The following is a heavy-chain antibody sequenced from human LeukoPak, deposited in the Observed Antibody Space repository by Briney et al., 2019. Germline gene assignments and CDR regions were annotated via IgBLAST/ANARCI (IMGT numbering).Heavy chain of an antibody. CDR2: ITNSGNSK. CDR3: ARGVGSGSRLRAGDY. CDR1: EFTFSSYS. D-gene: IGHD1-26*01. V-gene: IGHV3-48*01. Sequence: GGSLRLSCAASEFTFSSYSMNWVRQAPGKGLEWVSYITNSGNSKSYADSVKGRFTISRDNTKNSLYLQMNGLRAEDTAVYYCARGVGSGSRLRAGDYWGQGTLVTVS. J-gene: IGHJ4*02.